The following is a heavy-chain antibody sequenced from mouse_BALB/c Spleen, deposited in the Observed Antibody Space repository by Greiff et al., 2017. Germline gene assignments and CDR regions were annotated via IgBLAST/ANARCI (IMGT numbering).Heavy chain of an antibody. Sequence: EVLLVESGGGLVQPGGSRKLSCAASGFTFSSFGMHWVRQAPEKGLEWVAYISSGSSTIYYADTVKGRFTISRDNPKNTLFLQMTSLRSEDTAMYYCARAYGSSNYAMDYWGQGTSVTVSS. CDR1: GFTFSSFG. CDR2: ISSGSSTI. D-gene: IGHD1-1*01. V-gene: IGHV5-17*02. CDR3: ARAYGSSNYAMDY. J-gene: IGHJ4*01.